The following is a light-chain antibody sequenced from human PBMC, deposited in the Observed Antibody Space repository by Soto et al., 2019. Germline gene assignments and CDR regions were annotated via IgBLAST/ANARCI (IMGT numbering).Light chain of an antibody. V-gene: IGLV1-44*01. CDR3: AAWDYSLNDYV. CDR2: SNN. J-gene: IGLJ1*01. Sequence: QSVLTQPPSASGTPGQRVTISCSGSSSNIGSNTVNWYQQLPGTAPKVLIYSNNQRPSGVPDRYSGSKSDTSASLAISGLQSEDDADYYCAAWDYSLNDYVFRIGTQLTVL. CDR1: SSNIGSNT.